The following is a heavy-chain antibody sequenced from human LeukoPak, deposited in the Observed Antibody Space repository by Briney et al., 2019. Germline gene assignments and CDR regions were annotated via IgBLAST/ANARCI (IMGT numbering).Heavy chain of an antibody. D-gene: IGHD1-26*01. V-gene: IGHV1-46*01. CDR1: GYTFTSYY. J-gene: IGHJ5*02. Sequence: ASVKVSCKASGYTFTSYYMHWVRQAPGQGLEWMGLINPTGGSTGYTQKFQGRVTMTRDMSTSTDYMELSSLRSEDAAIYYCARDNSVGDNAWWFDPWGQGTLVTVSS. CDR2: INPTGGST. CDR3: ARDNSVGDNAWWFDP.